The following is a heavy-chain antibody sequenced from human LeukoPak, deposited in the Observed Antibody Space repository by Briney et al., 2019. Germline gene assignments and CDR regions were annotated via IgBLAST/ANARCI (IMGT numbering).Heavy chain of an antibody. J-gene: IGHJ6*02. CDR1: GFTFNSYD. D-gene: IGHD3-10*01. CDR3: ARAGRYYHGSGSLGSYYSYGMDV. Sequence: TGGSLRLSCAASGFTFNSYDMHWVRQATGKGLEWVSTIGSSGDTYYPGSVKGRFTISRESAKNSLYLQMTSLRAGDTAVYYCARAGRYYHGSGSLGSYYSYGMDVWGQGTTVTVSS. CDR2: IGSSGDT. V-gene: IGHV3-13*01.